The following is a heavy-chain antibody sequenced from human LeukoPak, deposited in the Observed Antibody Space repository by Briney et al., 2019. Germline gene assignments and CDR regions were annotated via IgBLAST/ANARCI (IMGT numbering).Heavy chain of an antibody. Sequence: ASVKVSCKASGYTFTSYGISWVRQAPGQGLEWMGWISAYNGNTNYAQKLQDRVTMTTDTSTSTAYMELRSLRSDDTAVYYCALGAYYGSGRRPPYNWFDPWGQGTLVTVSS. CDR2: ISAYNGNT. J-gene: IGHJ5*02. CDR1: GYTFTSYG. D-gene: IGHD3-10*01. CDR3: ALGAYYGSGRRPPYNWFDP. V-gene: IGHV1-18*01.